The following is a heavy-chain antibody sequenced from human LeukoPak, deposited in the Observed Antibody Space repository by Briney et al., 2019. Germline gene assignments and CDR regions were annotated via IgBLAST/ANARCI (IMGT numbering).Heavy chain of an antibody. D-gene: IGHD4-17*01. CDR2: IIPIFGTA. Sequence: SVKVSCKASGGTSSSYAISWVRQAPGQGLEWMGGIIPIFGTANYAQKFQGRVTITADESTSTAYMELSSLRSEDTAVYYCARGPDHYGDYVLGAEYFQHWGQGTLVTVSS. CDR3: ARGPDHYGDYVLGAEYFQH. J-gene: IGHJ1*01. CDR1: GGTSSSYA. V-gene: IGHV1-69*01.